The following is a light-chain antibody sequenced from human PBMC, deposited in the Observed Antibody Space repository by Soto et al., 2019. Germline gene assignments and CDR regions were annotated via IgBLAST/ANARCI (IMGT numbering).Light chain of an antibody. J-gene: IGKJ2*01. CDR3: QQSYSTP. Sequence: DIQMTQSPSSLPASVGDRVTITCRASQSISSYLNWYQQKPGKAPKLLIYAASSLQSGVPSRFSGSGSGTDFTLTISSQQPEDFATYYCQQSYSTPFGQGTKLEIK. CDR2: AAS. V-gene: IGKV1-39*01. CDR1: QSISSY.